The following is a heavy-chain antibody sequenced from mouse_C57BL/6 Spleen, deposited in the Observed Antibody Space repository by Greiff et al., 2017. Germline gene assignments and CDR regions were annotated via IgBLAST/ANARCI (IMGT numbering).Heavy chain of an antibody. CDR1: GFNITDYY. CDR3: TGSKYYFDY. CDR2: IDPEDGDT. D-gene: IGHD2-5*01. V-gene: IGHV14-1*01. J-gene: IGHJ2*01. Sequence: EVKLMESGAELVRPGASVKLSCTASGFNITDYYMHWVKQRPEQGLEWIGRIDPEDGDTEYAPKFKGKATMTADTSSSTAYLQLSSLTSEDTGVYYCTGSKYYFDYWGQGTTLTVSS.